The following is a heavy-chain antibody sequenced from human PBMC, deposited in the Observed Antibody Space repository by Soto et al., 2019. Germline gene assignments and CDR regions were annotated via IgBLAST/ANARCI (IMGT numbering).Heavy chain of an antibody. CDR3: AGAFISRFDY. CDR2: IPHSGST. Sequence: SETLSLTCTVFGGSISGSTWSWIRQPPGKGLEWIGYIPHSGSTKYNPSLKSRATISVNTSKKQFSLILSSVTAADTAVYYCAGAFISRFDYWGQKTLVTVSS. J-gene: IGHJ4*02. CDR1: GGSISGST. D-gene: IGHD3-10*01. V-gene: IGHV4-59*08.